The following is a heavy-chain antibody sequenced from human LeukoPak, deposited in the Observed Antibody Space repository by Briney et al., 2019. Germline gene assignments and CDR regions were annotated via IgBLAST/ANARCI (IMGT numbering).Heavy chain of an antibody. CDR2: TIPILGIA. Sequence: SVKVSCKASGGTFGDYAFSWVRQAPGQGLEWMGRTIPILGIAKYAQRFQGRVTITADRSTSTAYMELSSLRSEDTAVYYCASQILLPFDYWGQGTLVTVSS. CDR3: ASQILLPFDY. D-gene: IGHD3-22*01. CDR1: GGTFGDYA. V-gene: IGHV1-69*04. J-gene: IGHJ4*02.